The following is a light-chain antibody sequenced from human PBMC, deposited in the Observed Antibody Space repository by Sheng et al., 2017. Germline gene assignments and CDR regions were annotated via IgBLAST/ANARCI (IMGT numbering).Light chain of an antibody. CDR1: ALPRKY. CDR3: HSTDSSGDHWV. J-gene: IGLJ3*02. V-gene: IGLV3-10*01. Sequence: SYELTQPSSVSVSPGQTARITCSGDALPRKYAYWYQQRSGQAPCPWSSLRTPDDPPGIPERFSGSSSGTMATLTISGAQVEDEADYYCHSTDSSGDHWVFGGGDQADRP. CDR2: RTP.